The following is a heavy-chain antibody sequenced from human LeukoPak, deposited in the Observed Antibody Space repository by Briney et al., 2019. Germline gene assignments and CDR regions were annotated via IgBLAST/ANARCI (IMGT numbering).Heavy chain of an antibody. CDR2: INPNSGGT. D-gene: IGHD3-10*01. Sequence: ASVKVSCKASGYTFTGYYMHWVRQAPGQGLEWMGWINPNSGGTNYAQKFQGRVTMTRDTSICTAYMELSRLRSDDTAVYYCARLGYYGSDPFDYWGQGTLVTVSS. V-gene: IGHV1-2*02. J-gene: IGHJ4*02. CDR3: ARLGYYGSDPFDY. CDR1: GYTFTGYY.